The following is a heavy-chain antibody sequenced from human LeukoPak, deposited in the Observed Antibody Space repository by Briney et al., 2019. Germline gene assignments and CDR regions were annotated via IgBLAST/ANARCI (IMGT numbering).Heavy chain of an antibody. CDR1: GFTFSSYG. J-gene: IGHJ4*02. V-gene: IGHV3-30*02. D-gene: IGHD3-10*01. CDR2: IRYDGSNK. Sequence: TGGSLRLSCAASGFTFSSYGMHWVRQAPGKGLEWVAFIRYDGSNKYYADSVKGRFTISRDNAKNSLYLQMNSLRAEDTAVYYCARESESPHYYGSGSYYEGYWGQGTLVTVSS. CDR3: ARESESPHYYGSGSYYEGY.